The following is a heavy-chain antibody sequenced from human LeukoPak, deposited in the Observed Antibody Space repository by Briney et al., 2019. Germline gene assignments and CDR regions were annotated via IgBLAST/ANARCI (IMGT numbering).Heavy chain of an antibody. J-gene: IGHJ5*02. CDR3: ARARMVRGVRFDP. Sequence: PSETLSLTCAVYGGSFSGYYWSWIRQPPGKGLEWIGEINHSGSTNYNLSLKSRVTISVDTSKNQFSLKLSSVTAADTAVYYCARARMVRGVRFDPWGQGTLVTVSS. CDR1: GGSFSGYY. D-gene: IGHD3-10*01. V-gene: IGHV4-34*01. CDR2: INHSGST.